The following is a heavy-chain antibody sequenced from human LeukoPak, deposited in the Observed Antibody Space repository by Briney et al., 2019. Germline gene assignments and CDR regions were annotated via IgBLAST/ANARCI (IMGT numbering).Heavy chain of an antibody. CDR2: IYYSGST. V-gene: IGHV4-39*01. CDR1: VGSISSSSYY. CDR3: ASRPTSVMITFGGVIGFDY. Sequence: SETLSLTCTVSVGSISSSSYYWGWIRQPPGKGLEWIGSIYYSGSTYCNPSLKSRVTISVDTSKNQFSLKLSSVTAADTAVYYCASRPTSVMITFGGVIGFDYWGQGTLVTVSS. J-gene: IGHJ4*02. D-gene: IGHD3-16*02.